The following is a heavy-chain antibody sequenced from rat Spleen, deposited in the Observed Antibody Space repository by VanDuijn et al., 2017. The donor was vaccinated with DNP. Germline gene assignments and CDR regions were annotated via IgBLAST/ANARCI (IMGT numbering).Heavy chain of an antibody. J-gene: IGHJ2*01. CDR2: MWSGGNT. CDR1: GFSLTRYG. V-gene: IGHV2-4*01. Sequence: QVQLKESGPGLVQPSQTLSLTCTVSGFSLTRYGVSWVCQPPGKGLEWIGAMWSGGNTDYNSALKSRLSISRDTSKNQVFLKMNSLQSEDTTTYYCARERVFPHYFDYWGQGVMVTVSS. CDR3: ARERVFPHYFDY. D-gene: IGHD1-4*01.